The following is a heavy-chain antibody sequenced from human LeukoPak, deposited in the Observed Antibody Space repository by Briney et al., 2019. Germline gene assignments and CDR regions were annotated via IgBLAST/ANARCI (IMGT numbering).Heavy chain of an antibody. V-gene: IGHV4-59*08. Sequence: SETLSLTCTVSGGSISSYYWSWIRQPPGKGLEWIGYIYYSGSTNYNPSLKSRVTISVDTSKNQFSLKLSSVTAADTAVYYCARSSSSSWYWYFQHWDQGTLVTVSP. D-gene: IGHD6-13*01. CDR3: ARSSSSSWYWYFQH. CDR2: IYYSGST. CDR1: GGSISSYY. J-gene: IGHJ1*01.